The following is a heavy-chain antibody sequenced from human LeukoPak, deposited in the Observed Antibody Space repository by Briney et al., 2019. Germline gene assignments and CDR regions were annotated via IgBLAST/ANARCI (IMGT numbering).Heavy chain of an antibody. D-gene: IGHD5-18*01. J-gene: IGHJ4*02. CDR3: ARRRGYSYGPYYFDY. V-gene: IGHV4-61*01. Sequence: SETLSLTCTVSGGSVSSGSYYWSWIRQPPGKGLEWTGYIYYSGSTNYNPSLKSRVTISVDTSKNQFSLKLSSVTAADTAVYYCARRRGYSYGPYYFDYWGQGTLVTVSS. CDR1: GGSVSSGSYY. CDR2: IYYSGST.